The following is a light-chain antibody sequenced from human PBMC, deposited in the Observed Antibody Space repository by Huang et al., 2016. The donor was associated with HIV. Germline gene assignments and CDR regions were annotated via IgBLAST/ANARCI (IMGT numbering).Light chain of an antibody. J-gene: IGKJ4*01. CDR1: QIVGDDS. V-gene: IGKV3-20*01. CDR3: QQYGSSPLT. Sequence: EIVLTQSPGTLSSSPGERVTLSCRASQIVGDDSLAWYQHKPGQSPRLLIYRTSSRAPGVPDTLSGSGSGTDFNRTIGRLGPEDFAMYFCQQYGSSPLTFGGGTKIEIK. CDR2: RTS.